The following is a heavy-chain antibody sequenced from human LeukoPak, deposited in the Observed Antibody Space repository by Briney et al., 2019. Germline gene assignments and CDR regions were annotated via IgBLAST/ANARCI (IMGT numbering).Heavy chain of an antibody. CDR3: ARERQAGSWCGIFDY. CDR1: GGSVSSGSYY. CDR2: IYYSGST. D-gene: IGHD6-13*01. V-gene: IGHV4-61*01. Sequence: SETLSLTCTVSGGSVSSGSYYWSWIRQPPGKGLEWIGYIYYSGSTNYNPSLKSRVTISVDTSKNQFSLKLSSVTAADTAVYYCARERQAGSWCGIFDYWGQGTLVTVSS. J-gene: IGHJ4*02.